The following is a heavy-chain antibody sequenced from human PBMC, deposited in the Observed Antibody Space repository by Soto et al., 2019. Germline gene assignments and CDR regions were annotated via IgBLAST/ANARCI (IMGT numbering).Heavy chain of an antibody. J-gene: IGHJ4*02. CDR3: AREPATAKPEGVDF. Sequence: ASVKVSCKASGYTFSDYYIHWVRQAPGQGLGWMEWINPNSGGTKYAPKFQGGVTMTRDTSITTAYMELSRLRSGDTAVYYCAREPATAKPEGVDFWGQGTLVTVSS. V-gene: IGHV1-2*02. CDR2: INPNSGGT. D-gene: IGHD1-1*01. CDR1: GYTFSDYY.